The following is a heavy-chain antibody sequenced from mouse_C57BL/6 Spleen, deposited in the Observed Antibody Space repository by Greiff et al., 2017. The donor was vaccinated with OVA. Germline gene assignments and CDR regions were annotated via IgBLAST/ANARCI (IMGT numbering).Heavy chain of an antibody. V-gene: IGHV5-4*01. CDR3: AREPRYDYDGKLDYYAMDY. CDR2: ISDGGSYT. CDR1: GFTFSSYA. J-gene: IGHJ4*01. Sequence: EVQGVESGGGLVKPGGSLKLSCAASGFTFSSYAMSWVRQTPEKRLEWVATISDGGSYTYYPDNVKGRFTISRDNAKNNLYLQMSQLKSEETAMYYCAREPRYDYDGKLDYYAMDYWGQGTSVTVSS. D-gene: IGHD2-4*01.